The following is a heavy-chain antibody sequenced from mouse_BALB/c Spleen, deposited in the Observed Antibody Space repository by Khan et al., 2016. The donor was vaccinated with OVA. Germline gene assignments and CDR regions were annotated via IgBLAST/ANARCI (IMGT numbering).Heavy chain of an antibody. J-gene: IGHJ2*01. V-gene: IGHV3-6*02. D-gene: IGHD1-1*01. CDR3: ARDYYGNGYFDY. Sequence: EVQLQESGPGLVKPSQSLSLTCSVTGYSITSGYYWNWIRQFPGNKLEWMGYISYDGSNNYKPSLKNRISITRDTSKNQFFLKLNSVTTEDTATYDCARDYYGNGYFDYWGQGTTLTVSS. CDR1: GYSITSGYY. CDR2: ISYDGSN.